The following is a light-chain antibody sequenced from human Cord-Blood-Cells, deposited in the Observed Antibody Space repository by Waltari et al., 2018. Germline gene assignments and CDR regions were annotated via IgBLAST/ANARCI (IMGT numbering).Light chain of an antibody. CDR3: YSAADNNWV. J-gene: IGLJ3*02. Sequence: SYVLTQPSSVSVSPVQTARITCSGDVLAKKSARWSQQKPGQAPVLVIYKDSERPPGIPERFSGSSSGTTVTLTISGAQVEDEADYYCYSAADNNWVFGGGTKLTVL. CDR1: VLAKKS. V-gene: IGLV3-27*01. CDR2: KDS.